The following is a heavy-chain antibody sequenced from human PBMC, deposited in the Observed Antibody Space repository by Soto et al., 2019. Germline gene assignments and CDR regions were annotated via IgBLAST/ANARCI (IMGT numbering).Heavy chain of an antibody. CDR3: AKGDNLGPKTGYAFDP. CDR1: GDSVSSNTAS. V-gene: IGHV6-1*01. J-gene: IGHJ5*02. CDR2: TYFRSKWYN. Sequence: LSLTCAISGDSVSSNTASWNWIMQSPSRGLEWLGRTYFRSKWYNDYAVSVKSRIIINPDTSNNQFSLQLNSVTPEDTAVYFCAKGDNLGPKTGYAFDPWGQGIMVTVSS. D-gene: IGHD5-12*01.